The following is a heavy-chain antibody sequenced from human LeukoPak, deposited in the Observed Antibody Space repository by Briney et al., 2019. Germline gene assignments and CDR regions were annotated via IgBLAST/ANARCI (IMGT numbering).Heavy chain of an antibody. CDR2: IRFDGSTK. Sequence: GGSRRLSCVASGITFRSSSMHWVRQAPGKGLEWLAFIRFDGSTKYYADSVKGRFTVSRDNSKSTLYLQMNSLRAEDTAVYYCAKGKDSSGTWDYFDYWGQGTLVTVSS. CDR3: AKGKDSSGTWDYFDY. CDR1: GITFRSSS. D-gene: IGHD6-19*01. V-gene: IGHV3-30*02. J-gene: IGHJ4*02.